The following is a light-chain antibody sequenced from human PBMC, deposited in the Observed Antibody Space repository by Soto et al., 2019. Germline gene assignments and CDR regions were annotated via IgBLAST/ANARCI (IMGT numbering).Light chain of an antibody. V-gene: IGLV2-8*01. J-gene: IGLJ1*01. Sequence: QYVVTEPPSESGSPGQSGAISYTRTSSDVGGYNYVSWYQQHPGKAPKLMIYEVNKRPSGVPDRFSGSKSGNTASLTVSGLQAEDEADYYCSSYAGSSNVFGTGTKVTVL. CDR3: SSYAGSSNV. CDR1: SSDVGGYNY. CDR2: EVN.